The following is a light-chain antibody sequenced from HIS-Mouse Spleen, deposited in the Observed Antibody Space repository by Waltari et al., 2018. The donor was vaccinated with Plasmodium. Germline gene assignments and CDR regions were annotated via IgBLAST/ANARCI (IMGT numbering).Light chain of an antibody. CDR3: LQDYNYPYT. Sequence: AIQMTQSPASLSASVGVIVTITCRARQGIRTDLGWYQQKPGKAPKLLISAASSLQSGVPSRFSGSGSGTDFTLTISSLQPEDFSTYYCLQDYNYPYTFGQGTKLEIK. CDR2: AAS. CDR1: QGIRTD. J-gene: IGKJ2*01. V-gene: IGKV1-6*01.